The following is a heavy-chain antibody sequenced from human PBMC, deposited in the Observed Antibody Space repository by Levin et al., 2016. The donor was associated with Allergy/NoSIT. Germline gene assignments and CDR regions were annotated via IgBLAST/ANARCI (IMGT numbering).Heavy chain of an antibody. CDR3: TSPPAVAGTDYYYYYDMDV. J-gene: IGHJ6*02. D-gene: IGHD6-19*01. CDR2: IKSKADGGTT. V-gene: IGHV3-15*01. Sequence: VRQAPGKGLEWVGRIKSKADGGTTDYAAPVKGRFTISRDDSKNTLYLQMNSLKTEDTAVYYCTSPPAVAGTDYYYYYDMDVWGRGTTVTVSS.